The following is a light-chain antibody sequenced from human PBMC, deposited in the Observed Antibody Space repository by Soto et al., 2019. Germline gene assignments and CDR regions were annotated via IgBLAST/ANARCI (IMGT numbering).Light chain of an antibody. V-gene: IGKV1-39*01. CDR2: SAS. J-gene: IGKJ2*01. CDR3: QHGYLAPYN. CDR1: QDINVY. Sequence: DIQMTQSPSSVSASIGDTVTITCRASQDINVYLNWYQQKPGEVPKLLIYSASSLHSGVPSRFTGSGSETDFTRTIRSLQPEDFATYYCQHGYLAPYNFGQGTKV.